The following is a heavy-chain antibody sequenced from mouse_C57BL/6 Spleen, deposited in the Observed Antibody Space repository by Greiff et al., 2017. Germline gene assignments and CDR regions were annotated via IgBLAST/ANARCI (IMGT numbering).Heavy chain of an antibody. V-gene: IGHV1-64*01. D-gene: IGHD4-1*01. Sequence: QVQLQQPGAELVKPGASVKLSCKASGYTFTSYWMHWVKQRPGQGLEWIGMIHPNSGSTNYNEKFKSKATLTVDKSSSTAYMQLSSLTSEDSAVYYCARWLTGTKGFAYWGQGTLVTVSA. CDR1: GYTFTSYW. J-gene: IGHJ3*01. CDR3: ARWLTGTKGFAY. CDR2: IHPNSGST.